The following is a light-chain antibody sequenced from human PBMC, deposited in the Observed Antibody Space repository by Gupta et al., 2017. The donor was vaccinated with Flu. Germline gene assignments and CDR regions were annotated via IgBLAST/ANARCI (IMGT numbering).Light chain of an antibody. Sequence: ERATLSCCASQSISDYVAWYHQKPGQAPRLLIFDTSNRATGILARFSGSGSWTEFTLTISSREPEDVAVYYCQQRNNWPPLAFGGGTKVEIK. CDR3: QQRNNWPPLA. J-gene: IGKJ4*01. CDR2: DTS. CDR1: QSISDY. V-gene: IGKV3-11*01.